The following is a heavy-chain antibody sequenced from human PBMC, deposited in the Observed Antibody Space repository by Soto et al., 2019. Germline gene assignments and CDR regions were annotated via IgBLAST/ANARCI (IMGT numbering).Heavy chain of an antibody. D-gene: IGHD2-15*01. J-gene: IGHJ6*02. CDR3: ARLGYCSGGSCFQWGYYYYGMDV. CDR2: ISSSGSTI. V-gene: IGHV3-48*03. CDR1: GFTFSSYE. Sequence: GSLRLSCAASGFTFSSYEMNWVRQAPGKGLEWVSYISSSGSTIYYADSVKGRFTISRDNAKNSLYLQMNSLRAEDTAVYYCARLGYCSGGSCFQWGYYYYGMDVWGQGTTVTVS.